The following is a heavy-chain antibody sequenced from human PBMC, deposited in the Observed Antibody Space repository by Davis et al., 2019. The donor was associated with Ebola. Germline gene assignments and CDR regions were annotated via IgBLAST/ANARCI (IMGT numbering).Heavy chain of an antibody. J-gene: IGHJ5*02. CDR3: ARETNSRLLYNWFDP. CDR1: GFTFKTHA. Sequence: PGGSLRLSCATSGFTFKTHAMSWVRQAPGKGLEWVSVIYSGGSTYYADSVKGRFTISRDNAKNSLYLQMNSLRDEDTAVYYCARETNSRLLYNWFDPWGQGTLVTVSS. D-gene: IGHD2-21*01. CDR2: IYSGGST. V-gene: IGHV3-66*01.